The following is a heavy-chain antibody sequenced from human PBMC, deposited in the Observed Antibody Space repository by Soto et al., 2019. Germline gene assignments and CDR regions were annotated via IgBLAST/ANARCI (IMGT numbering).Heavy chain of an antibody. CDR1: GYTFTSYG. CDR2: ISAYNGNT. D-gene: IGHD3-10*01. CDR3: ARDLTLLWFGELPYFDY. J-gene: IGHJ4*02. V-gene: IGHV1-18*04. Sequence: QVQLVQSGAEVKKPGASVKVSCKASGYTFTSYGISWVRQAPGQGREWMGWISAYNGNTNYAQKLQGRVTMTTDTPTSTAYMELRSLRSDDTAVYYCARDLTLLWFGELPYFDYWGQGTLVTVSS.